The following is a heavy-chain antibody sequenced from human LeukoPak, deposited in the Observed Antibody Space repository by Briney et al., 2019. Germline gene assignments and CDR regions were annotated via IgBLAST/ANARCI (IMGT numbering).Heavy chain of an antibody. Sequence: GGSLRLSCAASGFTFSSYWMHWVRQAPGKGLVWVSRINTDGSSTSYADSVKGRFTVSRDNAKNSLFLRMNSLRAEDTAVYYCAKVQDGSATWFEYFQHWGQGTLVTVSS. D-gene: IGHD3-9*01. CDR1: GFTFSSYW. J-gene: IGHJ1*01. CDR3: AKVQDGSATWFEYFQH. V-gene: IGHV3-74*01. CDR2: INTDGSST.